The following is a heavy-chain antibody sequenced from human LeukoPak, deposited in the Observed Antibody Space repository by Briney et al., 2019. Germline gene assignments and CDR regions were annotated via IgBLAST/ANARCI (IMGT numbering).Heavy chain of an antibody. CDR1: GFTFSSYG. CDR3: ARGLYSSSWNGDDY. Sequence: PGRSLRLSCAASGFTFSSYGMHWVRQAPGKGLEWVAVIWYDGSNKYYADSVKGRFTISRDNSKNTLYLQMNSLRAEDTAVYYCARGLYSSSWNGDDYWGQGTLVTVSS. CDR2: IWYDGSNK. D-gene: IGHD6-13*01. V-gene: IGHV3-33*08. J-gene: IGHJ4*02.